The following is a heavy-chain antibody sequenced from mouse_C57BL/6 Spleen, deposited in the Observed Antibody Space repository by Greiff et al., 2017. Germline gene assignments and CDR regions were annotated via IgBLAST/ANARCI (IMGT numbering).Heavy chain of an antibody. D-gene: IGHD1-1*01. V-gene: IGHV1-80*01. J-gene: IGHJ2*01. CDR1: GYAFSSYW. CDR2: IYPGDGDT. Sequence: QVQLKQSGAELVKPGASVKISCKASGYAFSSYWMNWVKQRPGKGLEWIGQIYPGDGDTNYNGKFKGKATLTADKSSSTAYMQLSSLTSEDSAVYFCARFIYYGSSYEGYFDYWGQGTTLTGSS. CDR3: ARFIYYGSSYEGYFDY.